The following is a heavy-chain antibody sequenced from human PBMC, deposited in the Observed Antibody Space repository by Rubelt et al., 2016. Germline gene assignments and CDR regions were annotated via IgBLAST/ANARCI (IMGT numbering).Heavy chain of an antibody. J-gene: IGHJ4*02. V-gene: IGHV3-33*01. CDR2: IWYDGSNK. CDR3: ARGTREFDS. CDR1: GFTFRNHG. Sequence: VQLLESGGGLVQPGGSLRLSCATSGFTFRNHGMHWVRQAPGKGLEWVAVIWYDGSNKYYADSVKGRFTISGDKAKKRLYVKMNELRAEDTAVYYCARGTREFDSWGQGTLVTVSS. D-gene: IGHD3/OR15-3a*01.